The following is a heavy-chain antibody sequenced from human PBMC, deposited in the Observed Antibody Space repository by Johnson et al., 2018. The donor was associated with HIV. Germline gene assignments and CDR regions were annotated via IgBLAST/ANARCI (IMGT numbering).Heavy chain of an antibody. CDR3: ARVTNDAFDI. J-gene: IGHJ3*02. V-gene: IGHV3-30*02. Sequence: QVQLVESGGGLVQPGGSLRLSCAASGFTFSSYGMHWVRQAPGKGLEWVAFIRYDGSNKYYADSVKGRFTISRDNSKNTLYLQMNSLRAEDTAVYYCARVTNDAFDIWGQGTMVTVSS. CDR2: IRYDGSNK. CDR1: GFTFSSYG.